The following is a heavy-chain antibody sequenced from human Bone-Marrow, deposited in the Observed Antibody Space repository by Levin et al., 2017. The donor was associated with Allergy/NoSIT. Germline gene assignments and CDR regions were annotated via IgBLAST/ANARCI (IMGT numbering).Heavy chain of an antibody. J-gene: IGHJ4*02. Sequence: GESLKISCPTSGFNFGDYAMSWFRQAPGKGLEWVGLIKSKAHGETTEYAASVKGRFTISRDDSRSLAYLQMNSLKTEDTAVYYCSRDPSGGYTYGLHYFDYWGQGTLVTVSS. CDR2: IKSKAHGETT. V-gene: IGHV3-49*03. CDR1: GFNFGDYA. CDR3: SRDPSGGYTYGLHYFDY. D-gene: IGHD5-18*01.